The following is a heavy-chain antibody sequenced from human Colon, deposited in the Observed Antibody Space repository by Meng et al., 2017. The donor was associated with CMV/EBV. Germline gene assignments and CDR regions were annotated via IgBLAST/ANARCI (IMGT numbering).Heavy chain of an antibody. D-gene: IGHD3-22*01. CDR1: GGTFSSYA. V-gene: IGHV1-69*10. CDR2: IIPILGIA. Sequence: SVKVSCQASGGTFSSYAISWVRQTPGQGLEWMGGIIPILGIANYAQKFQGRVTIPADKSTSTAYMEMSSLRSEDTALYYCARLSYDSSGYYDPSSGMDVWGQGTTVTVSS. J-gene: IGHJ6*02. CDR3: ARLSYDSSGYYDPSSGMDV.